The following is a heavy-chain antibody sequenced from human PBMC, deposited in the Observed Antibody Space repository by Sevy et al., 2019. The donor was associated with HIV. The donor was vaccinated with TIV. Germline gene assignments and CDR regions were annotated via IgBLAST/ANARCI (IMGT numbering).Heavy chain of an antibody. V-gene: IGHV4-39*01. J-gene: IGHJ5*02. CDR2: IYYSGST. Sequence: SETLSLTCTVSGGSISSSSYYWGWIRQPPGKGLEWIGSIYYSGSTYYNPSLKSRVTISVDTSKNQFSLKLSSVTAADTAVYYCARGAYCGGDCYHEPYNWFDPWGQRTLVTVSS. CDR1: GGSISSSSYY. CDR3: ARGAYCGGDCYHEPYNWFDP. D-gene: IGHD2-21*01.